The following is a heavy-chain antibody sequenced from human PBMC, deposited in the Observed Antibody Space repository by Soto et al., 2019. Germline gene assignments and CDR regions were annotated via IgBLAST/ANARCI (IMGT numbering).Heavy chain of an antibody. CDR1: GFTFDDYA. CDR3: AKDMKVAVAATFYYFDY. J-gene: IGHJ4*02. CDR2: ISWNSGSI. D-gene: IGHD6-19*01. V-gene: IGHV3-9*01. Sequence: EVQLVESGGGLVQPGRSLRLSCAASGFTFDDYAMHWVRQAPGKGLEWVSGISWNSGSIGYADSVKGRFTISRDNAKNCLYLQMNSLRAEDTALYYCAKDMKVAVAATFYYFDYWGQGTLVTVSS.